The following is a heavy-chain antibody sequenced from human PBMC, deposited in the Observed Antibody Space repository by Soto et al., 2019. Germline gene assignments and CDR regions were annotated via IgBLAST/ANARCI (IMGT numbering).Heavy chain of an antibody. CDR3: ARDAGNIAAADLEYFQH. J-gene: IGHJ1*01. V-gene: IGHV4-59*01. CDR2: IYYSGST. Sequence: SETLSLTCTVSGGSISSYYWSWIRQPPGKGLEWIGYIYYSGSTNYNPSLKSRVTISVDTSKNQFSLKLSSVTAADTAVYYCARDAGNIAAADLEYFQHWGQGTLVTVSS. D-gene: IGHD6-13*01. CDR1: GGSISSYY.